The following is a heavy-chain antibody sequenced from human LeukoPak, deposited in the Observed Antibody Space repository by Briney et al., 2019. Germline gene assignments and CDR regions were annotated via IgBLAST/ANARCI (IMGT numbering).Heavy chain of an antibody. Sequence: GGSLRLSCAASGFTFSTYRMNWVRQVPGKGLEGVSSITGSGYSIYYADSVKGRFTISRDNAKSSLYLQMNSLRAEHTAVYYCATDTSYWGQGTLVTVSS. CDR2: ITGSGYSI. D-gene: IGHD2-2*02. V-gene: IGHV3-21*01. CDR1: GFTFSTYR. CDR3: ATDTSY. J-gene: IGHJ4*02.